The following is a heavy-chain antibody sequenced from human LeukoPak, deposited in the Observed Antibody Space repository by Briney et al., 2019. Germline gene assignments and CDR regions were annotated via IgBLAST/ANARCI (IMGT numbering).Heavy chain of an antibody. CDR2: IYHSGST. CDR1: GYSISSGYY. Sequence: PSETLSLTCTVSGYSISSGYYWGWIRQPPGKGLEWIGSIYHSGSTYYNPSLKSRVTISVDTSKNQFSLKLSSVTAADTAVYYCARETHDGNYYYYYYYMDVWGKGTTVTISS. V-gene: IGHV4-38-2*02. CDR3: ARETHDGNYYYYYYYMDV. D-gene: IGHD4-23*01. J-gene: IGHJ6*03.